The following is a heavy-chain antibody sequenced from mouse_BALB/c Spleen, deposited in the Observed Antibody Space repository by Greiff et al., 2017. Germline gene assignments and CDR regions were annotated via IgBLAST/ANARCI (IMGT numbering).Heavy chain of an antibody. Sequence: QVQLKQPGAELVRPGASVKLSCKASGYTFTSYWINWVKQRPGQGLEWIGNIYPSDSYTNYNQKFKDKATLTVDKSSSTAYMQLSSPTSEDSAVYYCTRSYDGYLFAYWGQGTLVTVSA. CDR2: IYPSDSYT. D-gene: IGHD2-3*01. V-gene: IGHV1-69*02. CDR3: TRSYDGYLFAY. J-gene: IGHJ3*01. CDR1: GYTFTSYW.